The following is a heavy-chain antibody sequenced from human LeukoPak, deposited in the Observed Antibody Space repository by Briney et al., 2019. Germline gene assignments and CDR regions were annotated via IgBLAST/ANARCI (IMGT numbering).Heavy chain of an antibody. Sequence: PSQTLSLTCAISEDSVSSNSAVWNWIRQSPSRGLEWLGRTYYRSKWYNDYAVSVKSRITIKPDTSKNQFSLQLNSATPEDTAVYYCARLGLGGAFDIWGQGTMVTVSS. D-gene: IGHD2-15*01. J-gene: IGHJ3*02. CDR3: ARLGLGGAFDI. CDR1: EDSVSSNSAV. V-gene: IGHV6-1*01. CDR2: TYYRSKWYN.